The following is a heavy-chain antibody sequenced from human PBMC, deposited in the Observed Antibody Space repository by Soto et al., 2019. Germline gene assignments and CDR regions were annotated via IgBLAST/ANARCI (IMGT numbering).Heavy chain of an antibody. J-gene: IGHJ6*03. CDR3: ARGLGPITIDMDV. D-gene: IGHD3-3*02. Sequence: QVQLQQWGAGLLKPSETLSLTCAVYGGSFSGYYWSWIRQPPGKGLEWIGEINHSGSTNYNPSLKSRVTISVDTSKNQFSLKLSSVTAADTAVYYCARGLGPITIDMDVWGKGTTVTVSS. CDR2: INHSGST. V-gene: IGHV4-34*01. CDR1: GGSFSGYY.